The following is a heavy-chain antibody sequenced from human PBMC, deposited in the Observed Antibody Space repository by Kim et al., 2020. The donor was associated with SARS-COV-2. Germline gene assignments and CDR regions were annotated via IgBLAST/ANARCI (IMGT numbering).Heavy chain of an antibody. CDR3: VRERPDNGGFLDY. D-gene: IGHD2-8*01. CDR1: GFPFSSYE. J-gene: IGHJ4*02. V-gene: IGHV3-48*03. CDR2: VDTRGRFT. Sequence: GGSLRLSCAASGFPFSSYEMNWVRQTPGKGLEWVSCVDTRGRFTYYADSVKGRFIISRDNTKNSVFLQMNRVTVGDTGIYYCVRERPDNGGFLDYWGQGILVTVSS.